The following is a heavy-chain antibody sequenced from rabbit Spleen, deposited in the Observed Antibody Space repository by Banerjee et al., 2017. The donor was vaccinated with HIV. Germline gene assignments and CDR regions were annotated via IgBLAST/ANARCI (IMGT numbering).Heavy chain of an antibody. Sequence: QSLEESGGDLVKPGASLTLTCTASGFSFIAGYYMCWVRQAPGKGLEWIACIYGGSSSTYYANWAKGRFTISKTSSTTVTLQMTSLTVADTATYFCARGSATMTMVITGFYLNLWGQGTLVTVS. V-gene: IGHV1S40*01. D-gene: IGHD2-1*01. CDR2: IYGGSSST. J-gene: IGHJ4*01. CDR3: ARGSATMTMVITGFYLNL. CDR1: GFSFIAGYY.